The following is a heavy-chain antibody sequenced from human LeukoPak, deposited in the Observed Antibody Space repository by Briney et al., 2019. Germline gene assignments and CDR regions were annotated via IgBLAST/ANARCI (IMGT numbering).Heavy chain of an antibody. CDR2: FASEDGAT. J-gene: IGHJ4*02. Sequence: ASVKVSCKVSGYTLTELSMHWVRQAPGKGDEWIVGFASEDGATIYAQKFRGRVTMTEDTATDTAYMELSSLSSEDTAVYYCATAEIRDDYVWGSYRYVYFDYWGQGTLVTVSS. CDR3: ATAEIRDDYVWGSYRYVYFDY. D-gene: IGHD3-16*02. CDR1: GYTLTELS. V-gene: IGHV1-24*01.